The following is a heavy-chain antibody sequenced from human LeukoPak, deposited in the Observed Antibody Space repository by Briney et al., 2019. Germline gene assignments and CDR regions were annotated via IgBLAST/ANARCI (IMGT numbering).Heavy chain of an antibody. V-gene: IGHV4-39*01. Sequence: SETLSLTCTVSGGSISSSSYYWGWIRQPPGKGLEWIGSIYYSGSTYYNPSLKSRVTISVDTSKNQFSLKLSSVTATDTAVYYCARMDRDDTFDIWGRGTMVTVSS. CDR1: GGSISSSSYY. CDR3: ARMDRDDTFDI. D-gene: IGHD3/OR15-3a*01. CDR2: IYYSGST. J-gene: IGHJ3*02.